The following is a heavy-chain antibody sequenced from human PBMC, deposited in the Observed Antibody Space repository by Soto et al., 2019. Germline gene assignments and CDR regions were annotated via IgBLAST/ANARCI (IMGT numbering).Heavy chain of an antibody. D-gene: IGHD3-10*01. CDR1: GVTFSSYA. V-gene: IGHV1-69*06. CDR2: IIPIFGTA. CDR3: ARLNYYGSGSYSHYYYYYGMEV. Sequence: GASVKVSCKASGVTFSSYAISWVRQAPGQGLEWMGGIIPIFGTANYAQKFQGRVTITADKSTSTAYMELSSLRSEDTAVYYCARLNYYGSGSYSHYYYYYGMEVWGQGTTVTVSS. J-gene: IGHJ6*02.